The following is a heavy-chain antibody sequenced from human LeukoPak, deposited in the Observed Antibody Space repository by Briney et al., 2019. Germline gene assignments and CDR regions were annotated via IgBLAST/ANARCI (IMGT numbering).Heavy chain of an antibody. CDR2: ISSSSSTI. CDR3: AREGSYYYDSSGYDY. D-gene: IGHD3-22*01. V-gene: IGHV3-48*01. CDR1: GFTFSSYS. Sequence: GGSLRLSCAASGFTFSSYSMNWVRQAPGKGLEWVSYISSSSSTIYYADSVKGRFTISRDNAKNSLYLQMNSLRAEDTAVYYCAREGSYYYDSSGYDYWGQGTLVTVSS. J-gene: IGHJ4*02.